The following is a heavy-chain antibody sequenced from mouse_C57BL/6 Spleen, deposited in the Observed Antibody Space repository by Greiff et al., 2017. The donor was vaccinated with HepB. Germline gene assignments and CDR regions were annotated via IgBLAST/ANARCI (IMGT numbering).Heavy chain of an antibody. Sequence: QVHVKQSGPGLVQPSQSLSITCTVSGFSLTSYGVHWVRQPPGKGLEWLGVTWSGGSTDYNAAFISRLSISKDNSKSHVFFKMNSLRADDTAIYYCAKNAWDGAFDYWGQGTTLTVSS. CDR3: AKNAWDGAFDY. J-gene: IGHJ2*01. V-gene: IGHV2-4*01. CDR2: TWSGGST. D-gene: IGHD4-1*01. CDR1: GFSLTSYG.